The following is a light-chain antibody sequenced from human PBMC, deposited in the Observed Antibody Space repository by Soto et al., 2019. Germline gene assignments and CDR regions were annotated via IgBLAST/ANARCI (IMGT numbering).Light chain of an antibody. CDR2: DVS. CDR3: SSYTSSSTVI. CDR1: SSDVGGYNY. J-gene: IGLJ2*01. V-gene: IGLV2-14*01. Sequence: QSALTQPASVSGSPGQSIAISCTGSSSDVGGYNYVSWYQQHSGKAPKLMIYDVSNRPSGVSDRFSGSKSGNTASLTISGLQAEDLAEYYCSSYTSSSTVIFGGGTKVTVL.